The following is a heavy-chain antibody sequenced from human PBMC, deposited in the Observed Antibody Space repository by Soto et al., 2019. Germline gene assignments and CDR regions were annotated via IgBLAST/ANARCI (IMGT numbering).Heavy chain of an antibody. V-gene: IGHV4-34*01. CDR3: ARDRDYYYYYYGMDV. CDR1: VGSFSGYY. CDR2: INHSGST. D-gene: IGHD3-10*01. J-gene: IGHJ6*02. Sequence: SETLSLTCAVYVGSFSGYYWSWIRQPPGKGLERIGEINHSGSTNYNPSLKSRVTISVDTSKNQFSLKLSSVTAADTAVYYCARDRDYYYYYYGMDVWGQGTTVT.